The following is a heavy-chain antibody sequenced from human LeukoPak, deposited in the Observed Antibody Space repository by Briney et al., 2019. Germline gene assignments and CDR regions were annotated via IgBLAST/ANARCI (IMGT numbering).Heavy chain of an antibody. CDR3: ARVTDDYGDHYYGMDV. CDR1: GFSFSTYA. J-gene: IGHJ6*02. V-gene: IGHV3-48*03. D-gene: IGHD4-17*01. CDR2: ISNSDSTI. Sequence: GGSLRLSCAASGFSFSTYAMNWVRQAPGKGLEWVSYISNSDSTIHYADSMKGRFTISRDNAQNSLYLQMSSLRAEDTAVYYCARVTDDYGDHYYGMDVWGQGTTVTVSS.